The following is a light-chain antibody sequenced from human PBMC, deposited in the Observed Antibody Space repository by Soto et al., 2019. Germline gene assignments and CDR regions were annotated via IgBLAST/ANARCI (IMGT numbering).Light chain of an antibody. V-gene: IGLV4-69*01. Sequence: QPVLTQSPSASASLGASVKLTCTLSSGHSSYAIAWHQQQPEKGPRYLMKLNSDGSHSKGDGIPDRFSGSSSGAERYLIISSLHSEEEADYYCQTWGTGIHVFGTGTKLSVL. J-gene: IGLJ1*01. CDR2: LNSDGSH. CDR1: SGHSSYA. CDR3: QTWGTGIHV.